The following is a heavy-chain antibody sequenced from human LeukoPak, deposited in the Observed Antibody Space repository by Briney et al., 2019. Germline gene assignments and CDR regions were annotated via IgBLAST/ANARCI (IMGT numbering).Heavy chain of an antibody. CDR3: ARVNSRLAYFDY. V-gene: IGHV4-38-2*02. CDR2: IYHSGNT. J-gene: IGHJ4*02. Sequence: PSETLSLTCTVSSYSISSGYYWGWIRQPPGKGLEWIGSIYHSGNTYYNPSLKSRLTMSLGTSKNQFSLKLRSVTAADTAVYYCARVNSRLAYFDYWGQGTLVTVSS. CDR1: SYSISSGYY. D-gene: IGHD6-25*01.